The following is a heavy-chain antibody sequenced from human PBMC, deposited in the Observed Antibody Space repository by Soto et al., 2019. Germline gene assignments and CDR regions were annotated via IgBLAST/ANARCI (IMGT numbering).Heavy chain of an antibody. CDR2: IYYSGST. J-gene: IGHJ5*02. V-gene: IGHV4-61*01. CDR1: GGSISSSSYY. D-gene: IGHD1-1*01. CDR3: ARRGDNWSNWFDP. Sequence: TSETLSLTCTVSGGSISSSSYYWSWIRQPPGKGLEWIGYIYYSGSTNYNPSLKSRVTISVDTSKNQFSLKLSSVTAADTAVYYCARRGDNWSNWFDPWGQGTLVTVSS.